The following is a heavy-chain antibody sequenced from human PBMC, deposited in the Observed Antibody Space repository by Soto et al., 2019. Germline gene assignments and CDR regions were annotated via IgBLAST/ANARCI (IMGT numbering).Heavy chain of an antibody. J-gene: IGHJ5*02. CDR2: INPNSGGT. CDR3: ARGGDSSGYYLST. Sequence: ASVKVSCKASGYTFTGYYMHWVRQAPGQGLEWMGWINPNSGGTNYAQKFQGWVTMTRDTSISTAYMELSRLRSDDTAVYYCARGGDSSGYYLSTWGQGTLVTVSS. CDR1: GYTFTGYY. D-gene: IGHD3-22*01. V-gene: IGHV1-2*04.